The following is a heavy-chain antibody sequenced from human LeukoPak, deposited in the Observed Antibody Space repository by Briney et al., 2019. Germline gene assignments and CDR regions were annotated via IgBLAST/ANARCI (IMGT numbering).Heavy chain of an antibody. D-gene: IGHD3-10*01. CDR3: ARSGITMVRGVMGGNAFDI. Sequence: GESLKISCKGSGYSFTSYWIGWVRPMPGKGLEWMGIIYPGDSDTRYSPSFQGQVTISADKSISTAYLQWSSLKASDTAMYYCARSGITMVRGVMGGNAFDIWGQGTMVTVSS. CDR2: IYPGDSDT. J-gene: IGHJ3*02. V-gene: IGHV5-51*01. CDR1: GYSFTSYW.